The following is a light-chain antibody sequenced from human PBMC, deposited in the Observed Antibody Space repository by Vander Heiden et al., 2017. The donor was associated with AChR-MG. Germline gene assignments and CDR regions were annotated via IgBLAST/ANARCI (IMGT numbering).Light chain of an antibody. CDR3: QVWDSSTVV. CDR2: RDS. J-gene: IGLJ2*01. CDR1: NIGSKN. V-gene: IGLV3-9*01. Sequence: SYELTQPLSVSVALRQTARITCGGNNIGSKNVHWYQQKPGQAPVLVIYRDSNRPSGIPERFSGSNSGNTATLTISRAQAGDEADYYCQVWDSSTVVFGGGTKLTGL.